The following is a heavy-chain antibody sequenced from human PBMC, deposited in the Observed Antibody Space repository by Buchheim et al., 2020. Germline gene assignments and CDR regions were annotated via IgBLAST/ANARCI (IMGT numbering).Heavy chain of an antibody. CDR1: GYTFTNYD. J-gene: IGHJ4*02. CDR2: MNPNNGNT. Sequence: QVQLVQSGAEVKKPGASVKVSCKASGYTFTNYDINWVRQATGQGLEWMGWMNPNNGNTHYAQRFQGRVTMTRNTSISTAYMELSSLTSDDTAVYYCARVNDWDLFENWGQGTL. D-gene: IGHD3-9*01. V-gene: IGHV1-8*01. CDR3: ARVNDWDLFEN.